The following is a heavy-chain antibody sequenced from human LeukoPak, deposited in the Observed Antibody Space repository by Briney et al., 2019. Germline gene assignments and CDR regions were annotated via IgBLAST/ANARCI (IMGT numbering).Heavy chain of an antibody. J-gene: IGHJ4*02. V-gene: IGHV4-59*01. CDR1: GGSISSYH. D-gene: IGHD6-13*01. CDR3: ARASSSFHFDY. CDR2: IYYSGST. Sequence: SETLSLTCTVSGGSISSYHWSWIRQPPGKGLEWIGYIYYSGSTNYNPSLKSRVTISVDTSKNQFSLKLSSVTAADTAVYYCARASSSFHFDYWGQGTLVTVSS.